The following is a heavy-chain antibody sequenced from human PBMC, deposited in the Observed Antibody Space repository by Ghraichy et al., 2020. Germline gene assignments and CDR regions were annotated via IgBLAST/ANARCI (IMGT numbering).Heavy chain of an antibody. V-gene: IGHV1-69*13. J-gene: IGHJ6*02. CDR1: GGTFSSYA. CDR2: IIPIFGTA. Sequence: SVKVSCKASGGTFSSYAISWVRQAPGQGLEWMGGIIPIFGTANYAQKFQGRVTITADESTSTAYMELSSLRSEDTAVYYCAGIYYYDSSGYYYWYYYYYYGMDVWGQGTTVTVSS. D-gene: IGHD3-22*01. CDR3: AGIYYYDSSGYYYWYYYYYYGMDV.